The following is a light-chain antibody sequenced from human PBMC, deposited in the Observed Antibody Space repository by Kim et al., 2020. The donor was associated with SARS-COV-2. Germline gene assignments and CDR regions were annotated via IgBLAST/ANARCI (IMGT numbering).Light chain of an antibody. J-gene: IGKJ4*01. CDR3: QQYSGYPLT. CDR2: AAS. V-gene: IGKV1D-16*01. CDR1: QGISSW. Sequence: ASGGDRVTITCRASQGISSWLAWYQQKPGKPPKSLIYAASSLQTGVPSRFSGSGSGTDFTLTISSLQPEDFATYYCQQYSGYPLTFGGGTKVDIK.